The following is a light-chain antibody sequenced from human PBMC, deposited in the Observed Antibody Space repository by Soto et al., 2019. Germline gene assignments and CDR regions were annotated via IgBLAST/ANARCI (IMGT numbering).Light chain of an antibody. J-gene: IGKJ1*01. CDR1: QSITRNY. Sequence: IVLTQSPDTLSLSPGERATLSCRASQSITRNYLSWYQQKPGQAPRLLLFETSIRATGIPDRFSGSGSGTDFTLTISGLEPGDSALYFCKQHSSSPRTFGQGTKVEIK. CDR3: KQHSSSPRT. V-gene: IGKV3-20*01. CDR2: ETS.